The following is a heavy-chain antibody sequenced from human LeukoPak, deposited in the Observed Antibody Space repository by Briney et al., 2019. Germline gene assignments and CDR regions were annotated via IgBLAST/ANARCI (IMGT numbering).Heavy chain of an antibody. V-gene: IGHV4-59*01. CDR2: IYNSGST. CDR1: DGSINIYY. Sequence: SETLSLTCTVSDGSINIYYWSWIRQAPRKGLEWIGYIYNSGSTNYNPSLRRRVTISMDTSKKQFSLRLTSVTAADTAMYYCARGYNYGAHYWFDYWGQGTLVTVSS. CDR3: ARGYNYGAHYWFDY. J-gene: IGHJ4*02. D-gene: IGHD5-18*01.